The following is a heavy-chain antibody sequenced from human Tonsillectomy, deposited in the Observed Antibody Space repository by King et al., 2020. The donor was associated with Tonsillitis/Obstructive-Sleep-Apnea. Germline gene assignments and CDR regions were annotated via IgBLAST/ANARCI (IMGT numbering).Heavy chain of an antibody. CDR3: ARDPNKYLSTTSCHDGDYYDCMDV. CDR2: IIPLLSIT. J-gene: IGHJ6*02. D-gene: IGHD2-2*01. CDR1: GGSFNNYA. Sequence: QLVQSGAEMRKPGSSVRVSCKASGGSFNNYAISWVRQAPGQGLEWMGGIIPLLSITNSAQKFQGRVKFTADKSTSTVYMDMSSLRSVDKAVYYCARDPNKYLSTTSCHDGDYYDCMDVWGQGTTVTVSS. V-gene: IGHV1-69*10.